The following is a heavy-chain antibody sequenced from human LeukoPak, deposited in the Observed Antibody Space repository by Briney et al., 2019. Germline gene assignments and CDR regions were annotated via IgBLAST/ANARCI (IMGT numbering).Heavy chain of an antibody. CDR1: GGSIGSYY. CDR3: ARGIAYSSGWYLPLDY. J-gene: IGHJ4*02. D-gene: IGHD6-19*01. V-gene: IGHV4-59*01. Sequence: SETLSLTCTVSGGSIGSYYWSWIRQPPGKGLEWIGYIYYSGSTNYNPSLKSRVTISVDTSKNQFSLKLSSVTAADTAVYYCARGIAYSSGWYLPLDYWGQGTLVTVSS. CDR2: IYYSGST.